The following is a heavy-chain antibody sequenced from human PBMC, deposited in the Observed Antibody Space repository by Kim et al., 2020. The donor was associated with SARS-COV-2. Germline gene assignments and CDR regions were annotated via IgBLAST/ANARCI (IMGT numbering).Heavy chain of an antibody. CDR3: ARDKGLEQQLAY. J-gene: IGHJ4*02. Sequence: GGSLRLSCAASGFTFSSYAMHWVRQAPGKGLEWVAVISYDGSNKYYADSVKGRFTISRDNSKNTLYLQMNSLRAEDTAVYYCARDKGLEQQLAYWGQGTLVTVSS. CDR1: GFTFSSYA. V-gene: IGHV3-30*04. CDR2: ISYDGSNK. D-gene: IGHD6-13*01.